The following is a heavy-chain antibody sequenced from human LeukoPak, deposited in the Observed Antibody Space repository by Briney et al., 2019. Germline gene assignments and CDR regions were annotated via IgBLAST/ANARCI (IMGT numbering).Heavy chain of an antibody. CDR3: AKGGYCSSTSCQLNWFDP. D-gene: IGHD2-2*01. Sequence: GGSLRLSCAASGFTFSSYAMGWVRQAPGKGLEWVSAISGSGGSTYYADSVKGRFTISRDNSKNTLYLQMNSLRAEDTAVYYCAKGGYCSSTSCQLNWFDPWGQGTLVTVSS. CDR1: GFTFSSYA. CDR2: ISGSGGST. J-gene: IGHJ5*02. V-gene: IGHV3-23*01.